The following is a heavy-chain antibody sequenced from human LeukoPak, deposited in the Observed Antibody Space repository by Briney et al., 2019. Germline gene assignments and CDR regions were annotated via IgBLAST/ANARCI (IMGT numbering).Heavy chain of an antibody. D-gene: IGHD5-18*01. CDR2: IKTKTDGGTT. Sequence: GGSLRLSCVASELLFENAWMSWVRQAPGKGLEWVGRIKTKTDGGTTDYAAPLKGRFTISRDNAKNSLYLQMNSLRAEDTALYYCVRSHSSYSSGQGGCDYWGQGTLVTVSS. CDR3: VRSHSSYSSGQGGCDY. CDR1: ELLFENAW. V-gene: IGHV3-15*05. J-gene: IGHJ4*02.